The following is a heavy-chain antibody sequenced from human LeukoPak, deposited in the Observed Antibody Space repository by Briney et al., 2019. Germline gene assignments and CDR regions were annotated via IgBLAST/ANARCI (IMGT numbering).Heavy chain of an antibody. Sequence: QPGRSLRLSCAASGFTFSSYGMHWVRQAPGKGLEWVAVISYDGSNKYYADSVKGRFTISRDNSKNTLYLQMNSLRAEDTAVYYCAKDRSWDPPNWNYGYMDVWGKGTTVTVSS. CDR3: AKDRSWDPPNWNYGYMDV. D-gene: IGHD1-7*01. J-gene: IGHJ6*03. V-gene: IGHV3-30*18. CDR1: GFTFSSYG. CDR2: ISYDGSNK.